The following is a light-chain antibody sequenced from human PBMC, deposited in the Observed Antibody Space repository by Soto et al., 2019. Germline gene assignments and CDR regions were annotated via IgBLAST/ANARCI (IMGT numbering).Light chain of an antibody. CDR2: GAS. CDR3: QQFRVSPT. V-gene: IGKV3-20*01. J-gene: IGKJ4*01. CDR1: QTITPTF. Sequence: EIVLTQSPGTLSLSPGERATLSCRASQTITPTFLAWYQQKPGQAPRLLIYGASSRATDIPDRFSGSGSGTDFNLTISKLEPEDFAVYYCQQFRVSPTFGGGTKVEIK.